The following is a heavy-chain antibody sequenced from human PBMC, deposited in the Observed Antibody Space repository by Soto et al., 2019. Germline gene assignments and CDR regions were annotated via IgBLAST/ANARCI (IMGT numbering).Heavy chain of an antibody. J-gene: IGHJ6*02. CDR2: ITSSGSAM. CDR1: GFTFSSYE. V-gene: IGHV3-48*03. CDR3: AGGRYYYGMDV. Sequence: EVQLVESGGGLVQPGGSLRLSCAASGFTFSSYEMNWVRQAPGKGLEWVSYITSSGSAMYYADSVKGQFTISRDNAKNSLYLQMNSLRAEDTAVYYCAGGRYYYGMDVWGQGTTVTVSS.